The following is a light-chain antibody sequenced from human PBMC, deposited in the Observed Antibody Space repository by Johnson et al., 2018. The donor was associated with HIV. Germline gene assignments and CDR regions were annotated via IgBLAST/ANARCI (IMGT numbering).Light chain of an antibody. J-gene: IGLJ1*01. CDR3: GTWDSSLSAYV. Sequence: QSVLTQPPSVSAAPGLKVTISCSGSSSNIGNNYVSWYQQLPGTAPKLLIYDNNKRPSGIPDLFSGSKSGTSATLGITGLQTGDEADYYCGTWDSSLSAYVFATETKVT. V-gene: IGLV1-51*01. CDR1: SSNIGNNY. CDR2: DNN.